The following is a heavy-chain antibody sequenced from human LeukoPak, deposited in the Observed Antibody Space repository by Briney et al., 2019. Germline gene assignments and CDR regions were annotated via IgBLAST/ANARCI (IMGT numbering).Heavy chain of an antibody. J-gene: IGHJ5*02. V-gene: IGHV4-59*01. Sequence: SEILSLTCTVSGGSISSYYWSWIRQPPGKGLEWIGYIYYSGSTNYNPSLKSRVTISVDTSKNQFSLKLSSVTAADTAVYYCARIGDYDFWSGYPSGWFDPWGQGTLVTVSS. D-gene: IGHD3-3*01. CDR3: ARIGDYDFWSGYPSGWFDP. CDR1: GGSISSYY. CDR2: IYYSGST.